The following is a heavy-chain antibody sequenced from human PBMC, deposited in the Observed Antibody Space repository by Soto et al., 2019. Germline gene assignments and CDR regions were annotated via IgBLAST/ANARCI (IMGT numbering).Heavy chain of an antibody. CDR1: GFSVTTNY. J-gene: IGHJ6*02. CDR2: TFTGGST. Sequence: EVQLVETGGGLIQPGGSLRLSCLASGFSVTTNYIIWVRQPPGKGLEWVSTTFTGGSTHYADSVKGLFSISRDNTKNRVYQQINNLRVEDTAVYYCAKKPPGSIQGWAFGMDVWGQGTTVSVSS. D-gene: IGHD1-26*01. V-gene: IGHV3-53*02. CDR3: AKKPPGSIQGWAFGMDV.